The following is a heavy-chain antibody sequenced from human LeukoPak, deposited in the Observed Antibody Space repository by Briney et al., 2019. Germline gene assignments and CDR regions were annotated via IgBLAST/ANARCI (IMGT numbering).Heavy chain of an antibody. Sequence: GGSLRLSCAASGFTFSRYAMSWVRQAPGKGLEWVSAISGSGGSTYYADSVKGRFTISRDNSKNTLYLQMNSLRAEDTAVYYCAKDLIVVPAANTGAFDIWGQGTMVSVSS. D-gene: IGHD2-2*01. CDR3: AKDLIVVPAANTGAFDI. CDR1: GFTFSRYA. J-gene: IGHJ3*02. CDR2: ISGSGGST. V-gene: IGHV3-23*01.